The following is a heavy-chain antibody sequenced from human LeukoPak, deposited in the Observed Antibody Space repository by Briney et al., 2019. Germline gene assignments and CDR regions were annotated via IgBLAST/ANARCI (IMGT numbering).Heavy chain of an antibody. V-gene: IGHV1-18*01. CDR2: ISAYNGNT. CDR1: GYTFTSYG. Sequence: ASVKVSCKASGYTFTSYGISWVRQAPGQGLEWMGWISAYNGNTNYAQKLQGRVTMTTDTSTSTAYMELRSLRSDDTAVYYCARGNIVVVPAAKVRDPYYYYYMDVWGKGTTVTVSS. CDR3: ARGNIVVVPAAKVRDPYYYYYMDV. J-gene: IGHJ6*03. D-gene: IGHD2-2*01.